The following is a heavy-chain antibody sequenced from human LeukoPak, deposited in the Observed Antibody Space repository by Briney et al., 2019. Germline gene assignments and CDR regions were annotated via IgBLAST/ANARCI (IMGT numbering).Heavy chain of an antibody. CDR2: INPNSGDT. CDR3: ARLTYYDFWSGYNYASDI. CDR1: GYTFTGYF. V-gene: IGHV1-2*02. J-gene: IGHJ3*02. Sequence: ASVKVSCKASGYTFTGYFMHWVRQAPGQGLEWMGWINPNSGDTNYAQKFQGRVTMTRDMSISTAYMELSRLRSDDTAVYYCARLTYYDFWSGYNYASDIWGQGTMVTVSS. D-gene: IGHD3-3*01.